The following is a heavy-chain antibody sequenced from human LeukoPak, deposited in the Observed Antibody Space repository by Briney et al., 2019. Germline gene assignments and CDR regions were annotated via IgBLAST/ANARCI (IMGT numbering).Heavy chain of an antibody. Sequence: ASVKVSGKASGYTFTDYYLHWVRQAPGQRLEWMGWINPKSGTTKYAQMFQGRVTMTRDMSISTAYMELSSLRSDDTAVYYCARGGGSSSWSAYFDYWGQGALVTVSS. J-gene: IGHJ4*02. D-gene: IGHD6-13*01. CDR2: INPKSGTT. V-gene: IGHV1-2*02. CDR3: ARGGGSSSWSAYFDY. CDR1: GYTFTDYY.